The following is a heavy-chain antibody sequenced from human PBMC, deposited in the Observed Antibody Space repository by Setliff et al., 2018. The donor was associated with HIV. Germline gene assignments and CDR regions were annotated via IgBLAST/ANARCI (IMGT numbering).Heavy chain of an antibody. Sequence: SETLSLTCTVSGDSISSYYWNWIRQPPGKALEWIGYIYYGSTHYNPSFEGRVTISVDTSKNQFSLKLRSVTAADTAMYYCARRRCSAASCPDNSWNWLVPAYWGQGTLVTVSS. CDR3: ARRRCSAASCPDNSWNWLVPAY. V-gene: IGHV4-59*08. CDR1: GDSISSYY. J-gene: IGHJ4*02. CDR2: IYYGST. D-gene: IGHD1-7*01.